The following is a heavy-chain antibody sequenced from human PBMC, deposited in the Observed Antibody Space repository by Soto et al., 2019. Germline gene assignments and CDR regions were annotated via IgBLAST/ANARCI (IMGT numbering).Heavy chain of an antibody. CDR3: ARSRKSLGARGFFGGMDV. Sequence: QVQLVESGGGVVQPGRSLRLSCAASGFTFSSYGMHWVRQAPGKGLEWVAVIWYDGSNKYYADSVKGRFTISRDNSKNTLYLQMNSLRAEDTAVYYCARSRKSLGARGFFGGMDVWGQGTTVTVSS. V-gene: IGHV3-33*01. CDR2: IWYDGSNK. D-gene: IGHD3-10*01. CDR1: GFTFSSYG. J-gene: IGHJ6*02.